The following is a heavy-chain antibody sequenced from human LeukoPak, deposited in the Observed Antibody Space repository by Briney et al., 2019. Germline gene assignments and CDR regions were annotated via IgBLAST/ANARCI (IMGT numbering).Heavy chain of an antibody. D-gene: IGHD3-10*01. Sequence: GGSLRLSCAASGFSFSSYWMHWVRQAPGTGLVWVSRIKSDGSTTNYADFVKGRFTISRDNAKNSLYLQMNSLRAEDTAIYYCAKDGGSGILYWGQGTLVTVSS. CDR3: AKDGGSGILY. CDR1: GFSFSSYW. J-gene: IGHJ4*02. CDR2: IKSDGSTT. V-gene: IGHV3-74*01.